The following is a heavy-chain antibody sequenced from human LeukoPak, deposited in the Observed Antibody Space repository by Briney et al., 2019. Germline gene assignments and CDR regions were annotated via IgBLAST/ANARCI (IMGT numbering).Heavy chain of an antibody. V-gene: IGHV3-21*01. J-gene: IGHJ4*02. CDR3: ARGCSSTCCYPNFDY. CDR1: GFTFSSYS. CDR2: ISSSSSYT. Sequence: GGSLRLSCAASGFTFSSYSMNWVRQAPGKGLEWVSSISSSSSYTYYADSVKGRFTISRDNAKNSLYLQMNSLRAEDTAVYYCARGCSSTCCYPNFDYWGQGTLVTVSS. D-gene: IGHD2-2*01.